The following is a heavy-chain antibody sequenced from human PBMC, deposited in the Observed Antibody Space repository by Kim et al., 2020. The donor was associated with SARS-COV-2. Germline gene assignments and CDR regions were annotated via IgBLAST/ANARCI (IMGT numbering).Heavy chain of an antibody. Sequence: SETLSLTCTVSGGSISSSSYYWGWIRQPPGKGLEWIGSIYYSGSTYYNPSLKSRVTISVDTSKNQFSLKLSSVTAADTAVYYCARDIGYNWNSDAFDIWGQGTMVTVSS. CDR2: IYYSGST. J-gene: IGHJ3*02. D-gene: IGHD1-7*01. V-gene: IGHV4-39*07. CDR3: ARDIGYNWNSDAFDI. CDR1: GGSISSSSYY.